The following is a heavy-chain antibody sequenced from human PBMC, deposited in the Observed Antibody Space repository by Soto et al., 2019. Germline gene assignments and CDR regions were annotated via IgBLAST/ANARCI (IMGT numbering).Heavy chain of an antibody. D-gene: IGHD3-10*01. CDR2: ISAHNGNT. J-gene: IGHJ4*02. CDR3: ARGRYGAY. V-gene: IGHV1-18*01. Sequence: QVHLVQSGAEVKKPGASVKVSCKGSGYTFTSYGITWVRQAPGQGLEWMGWISAHNGNTNYAQKFQGRVTVTRDTSTRTANMELRRLRSDDTAVYYCARGRYGAYWGQGALVTVSS. CDR1: GYTFTSYG.